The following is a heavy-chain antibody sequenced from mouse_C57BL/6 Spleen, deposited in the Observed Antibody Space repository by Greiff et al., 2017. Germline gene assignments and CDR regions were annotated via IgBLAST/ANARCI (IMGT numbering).Heavy chain of an antibody. V-gene: IGHV1-53*01. D-gene: IGHD2-3*01. CDR1: GYTFTSYW. CDR3: AREGGYYEGYFDY. CDR2: INPSNGGT. J-gene: IGHJ2*01. Sequence: QVQLKQPGTELVKPGASVKLSCKASGYTFTSYWMHWVKQRPGQGLEWIGNINPSNGGTNYNEKFKSKGTLTVDKSSSTDYMQLSSLTSEDSAVYDCAREGGYYEGYFDYWGQGTTLTVSS.